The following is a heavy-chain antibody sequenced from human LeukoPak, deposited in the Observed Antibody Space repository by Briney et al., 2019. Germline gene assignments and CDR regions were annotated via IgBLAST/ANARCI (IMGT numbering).Heavy chain of an antibody. CDR1: GGSISSGDYY. CDR2: IYYSGST. CDR3: ARVLPHNYYYYMDV. Sequence: ASKTLSLTCTVSGGSISSGDYYWSWIRQPPGKGLEWIGYIYYSGSTYYNPSLKSRVTISVDTSKNQFSLKLSSVTAADTAVYYCARVLPHNYYYYMDVWGKGTTVTVSS. V-gene: IGHV4-30-4*08. J-gene: IGHJ6*03.